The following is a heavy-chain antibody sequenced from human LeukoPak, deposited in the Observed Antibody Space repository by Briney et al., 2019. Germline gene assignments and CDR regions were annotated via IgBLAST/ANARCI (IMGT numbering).Heavy chain of an antibody. Sequence: PSGTLSLTCTVSGGSVSSGSYYWSWLRQPPGKGPEWIGYIYYSGSTNYNPSLKSRVTISVDTSKNQFSLKLSSVTAADTAVYYCARASGSYYYWGQGTLVTVSS. CDR1: GGSVSSGSYY. J-gene: IGHJ4*02. CDR2: IYYSGST. V-gene: IGHV4-61*01. D-gene: IGHD1-26*01. CDR3: ARASGSYYY.